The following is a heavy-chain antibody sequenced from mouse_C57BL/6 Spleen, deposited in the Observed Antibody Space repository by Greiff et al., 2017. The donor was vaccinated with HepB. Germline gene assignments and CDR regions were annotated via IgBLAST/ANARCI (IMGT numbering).Heavy chain of an antibody. V-gene: IGHV1-62-2*01. CDR2: FYPGSGSI. CDR3: ARHEGRGIYYYGQGYFDY. J-gene: IGHJ2*01. Sequence: QVQLQQSGAELVKPGASVKLSCKASGYTFTEYTIHWVKQRSGQGLEWIGWFYPGSGSIKYNEKFKDKATLTADKSSSTVYMELSRLTSEDSAVYFCARHEGRGIYYYGQGYFDYWGQGTTLTVSS. D-gene: IGHD1-1*01. CDR1: GYTFTEYT.